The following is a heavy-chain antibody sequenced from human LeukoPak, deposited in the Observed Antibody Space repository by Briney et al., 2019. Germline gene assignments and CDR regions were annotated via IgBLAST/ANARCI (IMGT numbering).Heavy chain of an antibody. Sequence: GASVKVSCKASGYTFTSYGISWVRQAPGQGLEWMGWISAYNGNTNYAQKLQGRVTITTDTSTSTAYMELRSLRSDDTAVYYCARGAGYFDWLFPDLDYWGQGTLVTVSS. J-gene: IGHJ4*02. V-gene: IGHV1-18*01. D-gene: IGHD3-9*01. CDR2: ISAYNGNT. CDR3: ARGAGYFDWLFPDLDY. CDR1: GYTFTSYG.